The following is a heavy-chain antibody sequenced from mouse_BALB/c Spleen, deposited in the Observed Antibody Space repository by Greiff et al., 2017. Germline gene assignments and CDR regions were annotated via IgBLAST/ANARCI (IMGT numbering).Heavy chain of an antibody. J-gene: IGHJ4*01. Sequence: QVHVKQSGPEVVRPGVSVKISCKGSGYTFTDYAMHWVKQSHAKSLEWIGVISTYNGNTNYNQKFKGKATMTVDKSSSTAYMELDRLTSEDSAIYYCARSPLLRLRRDAMDYWGQGTSVTVSS. CDR2: ISTYNGNT. D-gene: IGHD1-2*01. V-gene: IGHV1S137*01. CDR1: GYTFTDYA. CDR3: ARSPLLRLRRDAMDY.